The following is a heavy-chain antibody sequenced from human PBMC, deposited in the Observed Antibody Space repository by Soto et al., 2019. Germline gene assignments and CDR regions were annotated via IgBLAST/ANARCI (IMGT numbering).Heavy chain of an antibody. CDR1: GYSMTSGGYY. D-gene: IGHD3-10*01. CDR2: IYYSGRT. Sequence: QMQLQESGPELVKPSQTLSLICTVSGYSMTSGGYYWSWIRHLPGKVLEWIGYIYYSGRTQFNPSLTSRVFMSVDTSKNQFSLRLSSVTAADTAVYYCATLRGSPKHYYSGIDVWGQGTTVTVAS. CDR3: ATLRGSPKHYYSGIDV. V-gene: IGHV4-31*03. J-gene: IGHJ6*02.